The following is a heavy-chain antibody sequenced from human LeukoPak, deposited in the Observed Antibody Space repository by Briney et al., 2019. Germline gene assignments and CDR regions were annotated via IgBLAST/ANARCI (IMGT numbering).Heavy chain of an antibody. CDR3: AGDYSGSYYEYYYYYMDV. V-gene: IGHV3-21*01. CDR1: GFTFSSYS. D-gene: IGHD1-26*01. J-gene: IGHJ6*03. Sequence: PGGSLRLSCAASGFTFSSYSMNWVRQAPGKGLEWVSSISSSSSYIYYADSVKGRFTISRDNAKNSLYLQMNSLRAEDTAVYYCAGDYSGSYYEYYYYYMDVWGKGTTVTVSS. CDR2: ISSSSSYI.